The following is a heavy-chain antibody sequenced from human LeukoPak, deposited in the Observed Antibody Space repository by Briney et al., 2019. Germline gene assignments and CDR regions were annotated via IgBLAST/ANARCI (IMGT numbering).Heavy chain of an antibody. J-gene: IGHJ5*02. Sequence: SETLSLTCTVSGGSITSSTSYWGWIRQPPGKGLEWIGTIYYSGSTYYNPSLKSRATMSIDTSKNQFSLKLSSVTAADTAVYYCASLLNGGVSHWFDPWGQGTLVTVSS. V-gene: IGHV4-39*01. CDR3: ASLLNGGVSHWFDP. CDR2: IYYSGST. CDR1: GGSITSSTSY. D-gene: IGHD7-27*01.